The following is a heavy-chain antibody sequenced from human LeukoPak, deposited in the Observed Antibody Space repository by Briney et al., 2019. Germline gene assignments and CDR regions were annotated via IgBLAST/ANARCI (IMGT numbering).Heavy chain of an antibody. CDR3: AKEETNYYDSSGYYLRYWYFDL. D-gene: IGHD3-22*01. Sequence: GGSLRLSCGASGFTFSKHGMNWVRQAPGKGLEWLSGVSPPGGGTYYADSVKGRFTISRDDSKNTLSLQMNSLRAEDTAVYYCAKEETNYYDSSGYYLRYWYFDLWGRGTLVTVSS. V-gene: IGHV3-23*01. CDR2: VSPPGGGT. CDR1: GFTFSKHG. J-gene: IGHJ2*01.